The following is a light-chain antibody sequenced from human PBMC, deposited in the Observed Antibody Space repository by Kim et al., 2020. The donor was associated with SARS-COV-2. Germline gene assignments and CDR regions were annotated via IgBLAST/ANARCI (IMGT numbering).Light chain of an antibody. CDR2: GKN. J-gene: IGLJ3*02. V-gene: IGLV3-19*01. CDR1: SLRIYY. Sequence: ALGQTVRITCQGYSLRIYYASWYQQKPGQAPVLVIYGKNNRPSGIPDRFSGSSSGNTASLTITGAQAEDEADYYCNSRDSSGNHWVFGGGTQLTVL. CDR3: NSRDSSGNHWV.